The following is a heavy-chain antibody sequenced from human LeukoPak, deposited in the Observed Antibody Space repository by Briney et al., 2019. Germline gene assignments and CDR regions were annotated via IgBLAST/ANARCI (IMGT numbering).Heavy chain of an antibody. CDR3: AREGAGDYFYYYYYGMDV. CDR1: GFTLSSYW. V-gene: IGHV3-7*01. CDR2: IKQDGSEK. Sequence: GGSLRLSCAASGFTLSSYWMSWVRQAPGKGLEWVANIKQDGSEKYYVDSVKGRFTISRDNAKNPLYLQMNSLRAEDTAVYYCAREGAGDYFYYYYYGMDVWGQGNTVTVSS. J-gene: IGHJ6*02. D-gene: IGHD4-17*01.